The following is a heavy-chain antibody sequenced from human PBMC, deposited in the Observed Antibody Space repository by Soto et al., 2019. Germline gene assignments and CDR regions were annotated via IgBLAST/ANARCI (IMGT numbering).Heavy chain of an antibody. CDR2: SYYSGST. CDR3: ARLEGLATISYYFDF. CDR1: GGSISSSSYY. J-gene: IGHJ4*02. V-gene: IGHV4-39*01. Sequence: QLQLQESGPGLVKPSEALSLTCSVSGGSISSSSYYWGWIRQPPGKGLEWIGSSYYSGSTYYNPSLQSRVTISIEKSNNQFSLQLSSLTAADTAVYYCARLEGLATISYYFDFWGQGTLVTVSS. D-gene: IGHD3-9*01.